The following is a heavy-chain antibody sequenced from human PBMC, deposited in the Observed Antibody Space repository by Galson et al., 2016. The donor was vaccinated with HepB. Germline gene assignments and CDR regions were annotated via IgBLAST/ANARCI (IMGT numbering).Heavy chain of an antibody. D-gene: IGHD1/OR15-1a*01. Sequence: SLRLSCAASGFTFSSYGMHWVRQAPGKGLEWVAVIWYDGRNKNYTESVKGRFTISRDNSKNTVYLQMSSLRAGDTAVYYCARENWNNLAFYGLDAWGQGITVSVSS. J-gene: IGHJ6*01. CDR2: IWYDGRNK. CDR3: ARENWNNLAFYGLDA. V-gene: IGHV3-33*01. CDR1: GFTFSSYG.